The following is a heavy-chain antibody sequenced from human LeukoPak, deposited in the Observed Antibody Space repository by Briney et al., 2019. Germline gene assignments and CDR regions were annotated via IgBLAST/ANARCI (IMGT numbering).Heavy chain of an antibody. D-gene: IGHD6-13*01. CDR3: ARGAGIAAADHFFDY. CDR1: GYSFTSYW. Sequence: GESLKISCEGSGYSFTSYWIGWVRQMPGKGLEWMGIIYPGDSDTRYSPSFQGQVTFSADKSISTAYLQWSSLKAPDTAMYYCARGAGIAAADHFFDYWGQGTLVTVSS. V-gene: IGHV5-51*01. J-gene: IGHJ4*02. CDR2: IYPGDSDT.